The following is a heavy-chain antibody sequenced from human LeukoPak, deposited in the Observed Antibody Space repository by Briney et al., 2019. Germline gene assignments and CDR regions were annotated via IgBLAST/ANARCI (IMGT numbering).Heavy chain of an antibody. CDR3: ARAPGSSWYYYYGMDV. CDR2: INTNTGNP. Sequence: ASVKVSCEASGYTFTSYAMNWVRQAPGQGLEWMGWINTNTGNPTYVQGFTGRFVFSLDTSVSTAYLQISSLKAEDTAVYYCARAPGSSWYYYYGMDVWGQGTTVTVSS. CDR1: GYTFTSYA. V-gene: IGHV7-4-1*02. D-gene: IGHD6-13*01. J-gene: IGHJ6*02.